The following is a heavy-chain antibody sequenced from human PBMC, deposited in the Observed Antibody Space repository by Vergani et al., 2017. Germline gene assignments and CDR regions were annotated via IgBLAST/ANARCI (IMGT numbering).Heavy chain of an antibody. CDR2: IYYSGST. CDR1: GSSISSGGYY. CDR3: ARSYDFWSGYYDDAFDI. Sequence: QVQLQESGPGLVKPSQTLSLTCTVSGSSISSGGYYWSWIRQHPGKGLEWIGYIYYSGSTYYNPSLKSRVTISVDTSKNQFSLKLSSVTAADTAVYYCARSYDFWSGYYDDAFDIWGQGTMVTVSS. J-gene: IGHJ3*02. D-gene: IGHD3-3*01. V-gene: IGHV4-31*03.